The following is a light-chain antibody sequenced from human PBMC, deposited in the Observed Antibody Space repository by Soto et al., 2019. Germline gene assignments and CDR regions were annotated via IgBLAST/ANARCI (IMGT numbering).Light chain of an antibody. CDR1: HGIRND. J-gene: IGKJ1*01. V-gene: IGKV1-6*01. CDR3: LQDYGDSWT. CDR2: AAS. Sequence: AIQITQSPSSLSASVGDRVTITCRASHGIRNDLGWYQQKPGKAPKLLIYAASSLESGVPSRFSGRRSGTEFTLTISSLQPEDFASYYCLQDYGDSWTFGQGTKVDI.